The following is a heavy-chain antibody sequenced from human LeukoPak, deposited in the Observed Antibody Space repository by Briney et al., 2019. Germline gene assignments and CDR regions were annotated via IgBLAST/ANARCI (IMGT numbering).Heavy chain of an antibody. J-gene: IGHJ2*01. CDR1: GYTFTGYY. V-gene: IGHV1-2*02. CDR2: MNPNSGGT. CDR3: ARELYSTSSRYFDL. D-gene: IGHD6-13*01. Sequence: ASVKVSCKASGYTFTGYYMHWVRQAPGQGLEWMGWMNPNSGGTNYAQKFQGRVTMTRDTSISTAYMELSRLRSDDTAVYYCARELYSTSSRYFDLWGNGTLVTVSS.